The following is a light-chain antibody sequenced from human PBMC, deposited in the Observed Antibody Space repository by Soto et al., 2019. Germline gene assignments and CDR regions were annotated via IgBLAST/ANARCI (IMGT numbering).Light chain of an antibody. Sequence: QSALTQPASVSGSPGQSIAISCTGTSSDVGGYNYVSWYQQHPGKAPKLIIYDVTNRPSGVSNRFSGSKSGNTASLTISGLQAEDEAYYYCSSYTSSSTYVFGTGTKLTVL. CDR1: SSDVGGYNY. CDR3: SSYTSSSTYV. J-gene: IGLJ1*01. V-gene: IGLV2-14*01. CDR2: DVT.